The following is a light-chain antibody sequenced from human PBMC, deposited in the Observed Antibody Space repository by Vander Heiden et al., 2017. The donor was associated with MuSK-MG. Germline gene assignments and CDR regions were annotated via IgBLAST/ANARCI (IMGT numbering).Light chain of an antibody. Sequence: HMTQSTSPLSVSVGERVTITCRARQSITNYLRWYQHKPGTAPKLLIYGISTLQGGVPSRFRGSESGTDFTLTISSLQPEDFATYYCRQTYSTPWTFGQGTKVDIK. CDR3: RQTYSTPWT. V-gene: IGKV1-39*01. CDR1: QSITNY. CDR2: GIS. J-gene: IGKJ1*01.